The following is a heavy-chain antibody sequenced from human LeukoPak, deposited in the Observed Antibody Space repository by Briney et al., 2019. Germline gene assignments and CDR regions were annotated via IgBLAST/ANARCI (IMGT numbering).Heavy chain of an antibody. D-gene: IGHD1-26*01. Sequence: GGSLRLSCAASGFTFSSYWMHWVRQAPGKGLVWVSRINSDGSSTSYADSVKGRFTIARDNAKNTLYLQMNSLRAEDTAVYYCARDLLGNSGSYLRHPNGPPFDYWGQGTLVTVSS. J-gene: IGHJ4*02. CDR3: ARDLLGNSGSYLRHPNGPPFDY. V-gene: IGHV3-74*01. CDR2: INSDGSST. CDR1: GFTFSSYW.